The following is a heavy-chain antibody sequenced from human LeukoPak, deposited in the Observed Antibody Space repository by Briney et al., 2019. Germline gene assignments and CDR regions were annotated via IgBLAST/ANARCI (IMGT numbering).Heavy chain of an antibody. D-gene: IGHD2-2*01. CDR2: INPNSGGT. CDR3: ARAESVIVVVPAAGLDY. V-gene: IGHV1-2*04. CDR1: GYTFTGYY. Sequence: ASVKVSCKASGYTFTGYYMHWVRQAPGQGLEWMGWINPNSGGTNFAQKFQGWVTMTRDTSISTAYMELSRLRSDDTAVYYCARAESVIVVVPAAGLDYWCQGTLVTVSS. J-gene: IGHJ4*02.